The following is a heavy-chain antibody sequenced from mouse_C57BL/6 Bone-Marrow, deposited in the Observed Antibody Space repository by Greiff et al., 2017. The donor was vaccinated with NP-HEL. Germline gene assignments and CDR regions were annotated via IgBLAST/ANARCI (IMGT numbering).Heavy chain of an antibody. Sequence: EVQLQQSGPELVKPGASVKISCKASGYSFTDYNMNWVKQSNGKSLEWIGVINPNYGTTSYNQKFKGKATLTVDQSSSTDYMQLNSLKSEDSAVYYCARSLTTVVATEAMDYWGQGTSVTVSS. CDR3: ARSLTTVVATEAMDY. J-gene: IGHJ4*01. CDR2: INPNYGTT. CDR1: GYSFTDYN. D-gene: IGHD1-1*01. V-gene: IGHV1-39*01.